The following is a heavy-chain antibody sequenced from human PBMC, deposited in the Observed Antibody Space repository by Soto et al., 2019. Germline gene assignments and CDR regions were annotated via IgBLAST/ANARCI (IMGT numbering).Heavy chain of an antibody. CDR1: GGSISSSSYY. V-gene: IGHV4-39*01. D-gene: IGHD2-15*01. Sequence: QLQLQESGPGLVKPSETLSLTCTVSGGSISSSSYYWGWIRQPPGKGLEWIGSIYYSGSTYYNPSLKSRVTISVDTSKNQFSLKLSSVTAADTAVYYCARRGRVNYYYYGMDVWGQGTTVTVSS. CDR3: ARRGRVNYYYYGMDV. J-gene: IGHJ6*02. CDR2: IYYSGST.